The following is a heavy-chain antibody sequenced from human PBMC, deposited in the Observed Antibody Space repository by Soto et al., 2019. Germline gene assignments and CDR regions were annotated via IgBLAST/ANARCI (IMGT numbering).Heavy chain of an antibody. CDR2: INAGNGNT. D-gene: IGHD6-13*01. J-gene: IGHJ5*02. Sequence: ASVKVSCKASGYTFTSYAMHWVRQAPGQRLEWMGWINAGNGNTKYTQKFQGRVTITRDTSASTAYMELSSLRSEDTAVYYCGRKKTIAAAGTPWFEPWGQGTLVTVSS. CDR3: GRKKTIAAAGTPWFEP. V-gene: IGHV1-3*01. CDR1: GYTFTSYA.